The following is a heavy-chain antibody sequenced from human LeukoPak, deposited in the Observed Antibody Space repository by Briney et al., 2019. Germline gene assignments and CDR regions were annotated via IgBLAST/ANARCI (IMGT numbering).Heavy chain of an antibody. CDR3: ARACSITTCYGPFDP. Sequence: ASVKVCCKASGYTFTTFGITWVRQAPGQGLEWMGWISTYNGNTNYAQKLQDRVIMTTDTSTSTAYMELRSLRSDDTAVYYCARACSITTCYGPFDPWGQGTLVTVSS. V-gene: IGHV1-18*01. J-gene: IGHJ5*02. CDR2: ISTYNGNT. CDR1: GYTFTTFG. D-gene: IGHD2-2*01.